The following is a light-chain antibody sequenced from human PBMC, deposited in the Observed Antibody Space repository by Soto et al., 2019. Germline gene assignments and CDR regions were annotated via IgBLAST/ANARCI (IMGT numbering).Light chain of an antibody. CDR1: SSNIGAGYD. CDR3: QSYDSSLISYV. J-gene: IGLJ1*01. Sequence: QLVLTQPPSVSGAPGQRVTISCTGSSSNIGAGYDVHWYQQLPGTAPKLLIYGNSNRPSGVPDRFSGPKSGTSASLAITGLQAEDEADYYCQSYDSSLISYVFGTGTKLTVL. V-gene: IGLV1-40*01. CDR2: GNS.